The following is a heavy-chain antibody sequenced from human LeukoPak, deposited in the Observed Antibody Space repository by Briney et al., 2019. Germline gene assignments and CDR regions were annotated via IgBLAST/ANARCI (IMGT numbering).Heavy chain of an antibody. Sequence: SGGSLRLSCAASGFTFSTYGMSWVRQAPGKGLQWVSAISGSGGSTHYADSAKGRFTISRDNSKNTLYLQTNSLRAEDTAVYYCAKSFPNYYGSGSYYANPFDYWGQGTLVTVSS. J-gene: IGHJ4*02. CDR1: GFTFSTYG. CDR3: AKSFPNYYGSGSYYANPFDY. CDR2: ISGSGGST. D-gene: IGHD3-10*01. V-gene: IGHV3-23*01.